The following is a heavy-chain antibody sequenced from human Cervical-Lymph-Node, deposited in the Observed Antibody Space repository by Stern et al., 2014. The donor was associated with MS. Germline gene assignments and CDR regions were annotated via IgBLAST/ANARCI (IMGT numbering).Heavy chain of an antibody. J-gene: IGHJ4*02. CDR1: GFTVSRDY. D-gene: IGHD1-1*01. Sequence: EVQLVESGGGVIQPGGSLRLSCTASGFTVSRDYMTWVRQAPGKGLEWVSLITNVGSTFYTDSVKGRFPISRDDSKNTVYLHMTSLRAEDTAMYYCAGDTSSPERSDWWGQGTLVTVSS. CDR3: AGDTSSPERSDW. CDR2: ITNVGST. V-gene: IGHV3-53*01.